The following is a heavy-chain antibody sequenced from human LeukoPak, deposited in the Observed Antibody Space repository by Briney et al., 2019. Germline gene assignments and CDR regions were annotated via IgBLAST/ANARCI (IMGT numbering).Heavy chain of an antibody. V-gene: IGHV4-34*01. Sequence: TSETLSLTCAVYGGSFSGYYWSWIRQPPGKGLEWIGEINHSGSTNYNPSLKSRVTISVDTSKNQFSLKLSSVTAADTAVYYCARGVFLYIVVVPAALRADALDIWGQGTMVTVSS. D-gene: IGHD2-2*01. CDR1: GGSFSGYY. CDR3: ARGVFLYIVVVPAALRADALDI. CDR2: INHSGST. J-gene: IGHJ3*02.